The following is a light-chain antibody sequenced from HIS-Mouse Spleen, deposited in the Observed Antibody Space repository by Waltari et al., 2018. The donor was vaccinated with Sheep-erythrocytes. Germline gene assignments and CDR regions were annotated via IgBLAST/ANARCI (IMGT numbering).Light chain of an antibody. Sequence: SYELTQPPSVSVSPGQTASITCSGDKWGDKYACWYQQKPGQSPVLVIYQDSKRPSGSPERFSGSNSGNTATLTISGTQAMDEADYYCQAWDSSTAVVFGGGTKLTVL. CDR2: QDS. CDR1: KWGDKY. CDR3: QAWDSSTAVV. V-gene: IGLV3-1*01. J-gene: IGLJ2*01.